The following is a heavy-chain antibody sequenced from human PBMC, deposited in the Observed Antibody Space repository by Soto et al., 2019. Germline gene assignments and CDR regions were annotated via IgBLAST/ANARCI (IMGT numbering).Heavy chain of an antibody. CDR1: GFTCSSFG. D-gene: IGHD3-22*01. J-gene: IGHJ4*02. CDR2: ISGDATPT. V-gene: IGHV3-23*01. CDR3: ARDTAFDSSAYNY. Sequence: EVQLLESGGGLVQPGGSLRLSCTASGFTCSSFGMSWVRQAPGEGLEWVSRISGDATPTYYVHSVKGRFTISRDTSKNTLSLQMNSLPTEDTAVYFCARDTAFDSSAYNYWGQGILLTVSS.